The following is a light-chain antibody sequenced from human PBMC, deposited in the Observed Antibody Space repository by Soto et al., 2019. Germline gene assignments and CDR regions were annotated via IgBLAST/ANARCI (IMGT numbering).Light chain of an antibody. CDR2: GAS. V-gene: IGKV3-15*01. CDR1: QSVSSN. Sequence: EIVMTQSPATLSVSPGERATLSCRASQSVSSNLAWYQQKPGQAPGLLIYGASTRATGLPARFSGGGSGTEFTLTISSLQSEDFAVYYCQQYKNWPRTFGQGTKVDIK. J-gene: IGKJ1*01. CDR3: QQYKNWPRT.